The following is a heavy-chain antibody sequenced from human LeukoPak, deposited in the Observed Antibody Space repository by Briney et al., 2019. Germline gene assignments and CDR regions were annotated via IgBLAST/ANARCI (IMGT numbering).Heavy chain of an antibody. J-gene: IGHJ3*02. CDR2: FDPEDGET. Sequence: ASAKVSCKVSGYTLTELSMHWVRQAPGKGLEWMGGFDPEDGETIYAQKFQGRVTMTEDTSTDTAYMELSSLRSEDTAVYYCATGGLTYYYDSSGYRDAFDIWGQGTMVTVSS. D-gene: IGHD3-22*01. CDR3: ATGGLTYYYDSSGYRDAFDI. V-gene: IGHV1-24*01. CDR1: GYTLTELS.